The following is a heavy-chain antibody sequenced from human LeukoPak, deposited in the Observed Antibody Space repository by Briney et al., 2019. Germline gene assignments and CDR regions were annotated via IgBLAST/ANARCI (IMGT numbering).Heavy chain of an antibody. D-gene: IGHD6-19*01. CDR1: GFTFSSYW. J-gene: IGHJ4*02. CDR3: ARGGRGWYLTKDY. Sequence: GGSLRLSCVVSGFTFSSYWMSWVRQAPGKGLAWVANIKQDGSEKYYVDSVKGRFTISRDNAKNSVYLQMNSQRAEYTAVYYCARGGRGWYLTKDYWGQGTLVTVSS. CDR2: IKQDGSEK. V-gene: IGHV3-7*01.